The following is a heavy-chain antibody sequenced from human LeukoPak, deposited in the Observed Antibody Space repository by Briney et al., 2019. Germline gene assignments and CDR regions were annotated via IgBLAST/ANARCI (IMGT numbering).Heavy chain of an antibody. V-gene: IGHV4-39*02. J-gene: IGHJ4*02. CDR3: ARDVRRRGVYYFDY. CDR2: IYYSGST. D-gene: IGHD2/OR15-2a*01. CDR1: GGSISSSSYY. Sequence: SETLSLTCTVSGGSISSSSYYWGWIRQPPGKGLEWIGSIYYSGSTYYNPSLKSRVTISVDTSKNQFSLKLSSVTAADTAVYYCARDVRRRGVYYFDYWGQGTLVTVSS.